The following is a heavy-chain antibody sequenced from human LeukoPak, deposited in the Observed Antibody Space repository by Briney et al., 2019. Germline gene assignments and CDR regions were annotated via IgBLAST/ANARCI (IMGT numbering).Heavy chain of an antibody. CDR2: IYYSGST. CDR1: GGSISSGGYY. D-gene: IGHD1-26*01. Sequence: SQTLSLTCTVSGGSISSGGYYWSWIRQHPGKGLEWIGYIYYSGSTYYHPALKSQLSISVDTSKNQFSLNPSSVTAADTAVYYCARSVGATHLDYWGQGTLVTVSS. V-gene: IGHV4-31*01. CDR3: ARSVGATHLDY. J-gene: IGHJ4*02.